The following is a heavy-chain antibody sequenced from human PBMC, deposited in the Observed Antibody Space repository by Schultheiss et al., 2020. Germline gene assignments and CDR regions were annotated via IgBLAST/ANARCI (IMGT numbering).Heavy chain of an antibody. CDR3: AREGIAVAEGAFDI. Sequence: GESLKISCAASGFAFSSYSMNWVRQAPGKGLEWVSSISSSSSYIYYADSVKGRFTISRDNAKNSLYLQMNSLRAEDTAVYYCAREGIAVAEGAFDIWGQGTMVTVSS. V-gene: IGHV3-21*01. J-gene: IGHJ3*02. D-gene: IGHD6-19*01. CDR1: GFAFSSYS. CDR2: ISSSSSYI.